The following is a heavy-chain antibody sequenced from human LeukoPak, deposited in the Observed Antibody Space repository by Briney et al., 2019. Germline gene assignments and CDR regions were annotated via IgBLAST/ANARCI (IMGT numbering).Heavy chain of an antibody. V-gene: IGHV3-7*01. CDR2: IKQDGSEK. CDR1: GFTFSSYW. J-gene: IGHJ4*02. D-gene: IGHD1-26*01. Sequence: GGSLRLSCAASGFTFSSYWMHWVRQAPGKGLEWVADIKQDGSEKYYVDSVKGRFTISRDNAKNSLYLQMNSLRAEDTAVYYCARWGEWELLPHYFDYWGQGTLVTVSS. CDR3: ARWGEWELLPHYFDY.